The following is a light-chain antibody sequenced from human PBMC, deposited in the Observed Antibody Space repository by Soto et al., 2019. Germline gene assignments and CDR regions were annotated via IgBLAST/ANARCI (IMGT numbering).Light chain of an antibody. V-gene: IGLV2-23*02. J-gene: IGLJ3*02. CDR1: SSDVGSYNL. Sequence: QSALTQPASVSGSPGQSITISWTGTSSDVGSYNLDSWYQQHPGKAPKLMIYEVSKRPSGVSNRFSGSKSGNTASLTISGLQAEDEADYYCCSYAGSSTWVFGGGTKLTVL. CDR2: EVS. CDR3: CSYAGSSTWV.